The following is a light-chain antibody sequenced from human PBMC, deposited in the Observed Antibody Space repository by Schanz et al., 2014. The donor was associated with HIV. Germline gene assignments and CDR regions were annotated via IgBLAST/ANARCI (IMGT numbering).Light chain of an antibody. CDR1: TSDVGGYDY. CDR2: DVS. J-gene: IGLJ2*01. V-gene: IGLV2-14*03. CDR3: CSFAGAYYSIR. Sequence: QSALTQPASVSGSPGQSTTISCTGTTSDVGGYDYVSWYQQHPGKAPKLMIYDVSNRPSGVSSRFSGSKSGNTASLTISGLQADDEADYFCCSFAGAYYSIRFAGGTKLTV.